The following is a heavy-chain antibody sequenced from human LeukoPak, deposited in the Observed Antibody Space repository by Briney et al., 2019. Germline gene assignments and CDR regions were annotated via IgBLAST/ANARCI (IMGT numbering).Heavy chain of an antibody. CDR1: GFTFSSYA. J-gene: IGHJ4*02. D-gene: IGHD2-15*01. V-gene: IGHV3-23*01. CDR3: AKGSVCSGGSCYSGTFDY. Sequence: GGSLRLSCAASGFTFSSYAMSWVRQAPGKGLEWVSAISGSGGSTYYADSVKGRLTISRDNSKNTLYLQMNSLRAEDTAVYYCAKGSVCSGGSCYSGTFDYWGQGTLVTVSS. CDR2: ISGSGGST.